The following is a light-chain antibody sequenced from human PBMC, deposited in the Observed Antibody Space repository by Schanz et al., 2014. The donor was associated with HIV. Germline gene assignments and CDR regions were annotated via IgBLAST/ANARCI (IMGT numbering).Light chain of an antibody. CDR2: DNT. CDR3: AAWDDSLNVYV. Sequence: QSVLTQPPSVSGAPGQRVTISCTGTSSNIGAGYDVHWYQLLPGTAPTLLIFDNTNRPSGVPARFSGSKSGSSASLAISGLQADDEADYYCAAWDDSLNVYVFGTGTKLTVL. CDR1: SSNIGAGYD. V-gene: IGLV1-40*01. J-gene: IGLJ1*01.